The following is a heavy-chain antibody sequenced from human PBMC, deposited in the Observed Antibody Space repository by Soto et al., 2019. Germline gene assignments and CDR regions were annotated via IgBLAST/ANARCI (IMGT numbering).Heavy chain of an antibody. CDR2: IHNSGSP. D-gene: IGHD3-9*01. Sequence: SETLSLTCSVSGASIYNGGYFWSWIRQSPGKGLEWIGHIHNSGSPYNNPSLKSRVTISADTSMNQFSLALTSVTAADTAMYYCVRLLDPLKYFDWMSHDFWGQGTQVTVSS. CDR1: GASIYNGGYF. CDR3: VRLLDPLKYFDWMSHDF. V-gene: IGHV4-30-4*01. J-gene: IGHJ4*02.